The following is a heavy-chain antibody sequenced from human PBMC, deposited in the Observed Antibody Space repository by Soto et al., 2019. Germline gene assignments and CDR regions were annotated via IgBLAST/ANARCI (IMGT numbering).Heavy chain of an antibody. CDR3: ARDRSVWGNYRPSFDY. CDR2: IYQNGNT. D-gene: IGHD3-16*02. J-gene: IGHJ4*02. Sequence: SETLSLTCTVSGDSVTSGDYYWSWIRQPPGKGPEWIGNIYQNGNTDYNPSLKSRLTISLDASKSQFSLKLSSVTAADTAVYHCARDRSVWGNYRPSFDYWGRGTLVTVPQ. CDR1: GDSVTSGDYY. V-gene: IGHV4-30-4*01.